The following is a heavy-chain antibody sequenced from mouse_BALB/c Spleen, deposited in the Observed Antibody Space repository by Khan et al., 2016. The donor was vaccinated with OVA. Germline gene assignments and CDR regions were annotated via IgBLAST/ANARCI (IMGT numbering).Heavy chain of an antibody. V-gene: IGHV1-5*01. CDR1: GYTFTSYW. Sequence: EVQLQESGTVLARPGASVTLSCKASGYTFTSYWMHWVKQRPGQGLEWIGAIYPGTSDITYNQKFKGKANLTAVTSTSAAYMELNSLTNEDSAVYNWTRNGFGNYESWDYWGQGTALTVS. D-gene: IGHD2-1*01. J-gene: IGHJ2*01. CDR2: IYPGTSDI. CDR3: TRNGFGNYESWDY.